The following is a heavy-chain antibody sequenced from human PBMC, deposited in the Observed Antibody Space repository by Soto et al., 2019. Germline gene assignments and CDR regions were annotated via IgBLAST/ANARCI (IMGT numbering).Heavy chain of an antibody. CDR2: IGGSGGTK. D-gene: IGHD3-3*02. Sequence: GGSLRLSCAASGFTFSSYEMNWVRQAPGKGLEGISYIGGSGGTKYSADSVKGRVTISRDNAQNSLHLQMNSLRVEDTAVYYCARDRGGDVRHFLFPDGFDLWGQGTLVTVSS. J-gene: IGHJ3*01. CDR3: ARDRGGDVRHFLFPDGFDL. V-gene: IGHV3-48*03. CDR1: GFTFSSYE.